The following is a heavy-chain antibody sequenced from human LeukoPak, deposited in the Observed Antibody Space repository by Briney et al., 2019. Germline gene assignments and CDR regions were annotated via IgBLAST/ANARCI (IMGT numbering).Heavy chain of an antibody. D-gene: IGHD6-19*01. J-gene: IGHJ4*02. Sequence: GGSLRLSCAASGFTFSDYYMSWIRQAPGKGLEWVSYISSSSSYTNYADSVKGRFTISRDNAKNSLYLQMNSLRAEDTAVYYCAVAVAGSYFDYWGQGTLVTVYS. V-gene: IGHV3-11*06. CDR1: GFTFSDYY. CDR3: AVAVAGSYFDY. CDR2: ISSSSSYT.